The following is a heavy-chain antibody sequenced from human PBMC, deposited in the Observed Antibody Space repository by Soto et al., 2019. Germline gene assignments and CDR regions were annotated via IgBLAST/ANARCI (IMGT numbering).Heavy chain of an antibody. Sequence: SGPTLVNPTQTLTLTCTFSGFSLNISGVGVAWIRQPPGKALEWLALICWDDAKFYTPSLKTRLTITKDTSKRQVVLTMTDMDSVDTATYYCVHRRDYFDRSGYYLNWFDPWGQGTLVTVSS. V-gene: IGHV2-5*02. J-gene: IGHJ5*02. D-gene: IGHD3-22*01. CDR2: ICWDDAK. CDR1: GFSLNISGVG. CDR3: VHRRDYFDRSGYYLNWFDP.